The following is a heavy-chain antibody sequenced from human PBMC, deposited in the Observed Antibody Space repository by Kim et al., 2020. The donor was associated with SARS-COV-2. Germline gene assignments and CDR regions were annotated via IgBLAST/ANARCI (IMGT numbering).Heavy chain of an antibody. Sequence: DPVSDRYATSKDSSKNTVYLQMNSLRAEDTAVYYCARHLPNSMTFDYWGQGALVTVSS. D-gene: IGHD3-22*01. V-gene: IGHV3-53*01. J-gene: IGHJ4*02. CDR3: ARHLPNSMTFDY.